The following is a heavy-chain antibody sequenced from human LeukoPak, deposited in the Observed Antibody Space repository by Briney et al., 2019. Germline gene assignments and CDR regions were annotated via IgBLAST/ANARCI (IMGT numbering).Heavy chain of an antibody. V-gene: IGHV4-4*07. CDR2: IYTSGST. CDR3: AKGPGSGSYYIASTYYYYYGMDV. CDR1: GGSISSYY. Sequence: SETLSLTCTVSGGSISSYYWSWIRQPAGKGLEWIGRIYTSGSTNYNPSLKSRVTMSVDTSKNQFSLKLSSVTAADTALYYCAKGPGSGSYYIASTYYYYYGMDVWGQGTTVTVSS. J-gene: IGHJ6*02. D-gene: IGHD3-10*01.